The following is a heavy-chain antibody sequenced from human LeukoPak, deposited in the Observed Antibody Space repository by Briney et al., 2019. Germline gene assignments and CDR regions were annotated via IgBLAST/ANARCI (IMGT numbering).Heavy chain of an antibody. J-gene: IGHJ5*02. D-gene: IGHD6-13*01. Sequence: PSQTLSLTCTVSGGSISSGGYYWSWIRQHPGKGLEWIGYIYYSGSTYYNPSLKSRVTISVDTSKNQFSLKLSSVTAADTAVYYCARFHSSSLSWFDPWGQGTLVTVSS. V-gene: IGHV4-31*03. CDR1: GGSISSGGYY. CDR3: ARFHSSSLSWFDP. CDR2: IYYSGST.